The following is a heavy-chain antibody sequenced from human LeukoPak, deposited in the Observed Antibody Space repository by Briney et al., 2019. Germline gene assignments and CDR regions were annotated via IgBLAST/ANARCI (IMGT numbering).Heavy chain of an antibody. J-gene: IGHJ3*02. V-gene: IGHV5-51*01. CDR1: GYSFTSYW. Sequence: RGESLKISCKGSGYSFTSYWIGWVRQMPGKGLEWMGIIYPGDSDTRYSPSFQGQVTISADKSISTAYLQWSSLKASDTAMYYCARRESLRTGIAVAAGAFDIWGQGTMVTVSS. CDR2: IYPGDSDT. D-gene: IGHD6-19*01. CDR3: ARRESLRTGIAVAAGAFDI.